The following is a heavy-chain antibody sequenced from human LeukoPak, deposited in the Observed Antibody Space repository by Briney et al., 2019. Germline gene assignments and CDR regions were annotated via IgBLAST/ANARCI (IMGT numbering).Heavy chain of an antibody. D-gene: IGHD4-17*01. CDR2: INHSGST. CDR1: GGSISSSGYY. CDR3: ARAGRYGTRAHDY. V-gene: IGHV4-39*07. Sequence: SETLSLTCTVSGGSISSSGYYWSWIRQPPGKGLEWIGEINHSGSTNYNPSLKSRVTISVDTSKNQFSLKLSSVTAADTAVYYCARAGRYGTRAHDYWGQGTLVTVSS. J-gene: IGHJ4*02.